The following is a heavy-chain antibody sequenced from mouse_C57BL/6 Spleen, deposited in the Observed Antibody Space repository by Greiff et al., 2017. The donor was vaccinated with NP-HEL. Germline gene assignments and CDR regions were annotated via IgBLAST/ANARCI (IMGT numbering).Heavy chain of an antibody. D-gene: IGHD2-4*01. CDR2: INPNNGGT. CDR1: GYTFTDYY. CDR3: AREDYRDYYAMDY. J-gene: IGHJ4*01. Sequence: EVQLQQSGPELVKPGASVKISCKASGYTFTDYYMNWVKQSHGKSLEWIGDINPNNGGTSYNQKFKGKATLTVDKSSSTAYIELRSLTSEDSAVYYCAREDYRDYYAMDYWGQGTSVTVSS. V-gene: IGHV1-26*01.